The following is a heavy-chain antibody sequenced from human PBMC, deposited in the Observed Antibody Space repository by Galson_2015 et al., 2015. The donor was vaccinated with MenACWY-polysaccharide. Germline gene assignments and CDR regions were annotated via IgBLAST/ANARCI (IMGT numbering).Heavy chain of an antibody. CDR1: GFTFSSYD. Sequence: SLRLSCAASGFTFSSYDMHWVRQATGKGLEWVSAIGTAGDTYYPGSVKGRFTLSRDTSKSALYLQMNSLRAEDTAKYYCAKASQWGAAAVGSFDHWGQGTLVTVSS. J-gene: IGHJ4*02. CDR3: AKASQWGAAAVGSFDH. D-gene: IGHD6-13*01. V-gene: IGHV3-13*01. CDR2: IGTAGDT.